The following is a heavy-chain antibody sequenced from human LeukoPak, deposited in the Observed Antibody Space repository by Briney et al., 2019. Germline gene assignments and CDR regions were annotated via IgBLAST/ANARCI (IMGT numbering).Heavy chain of an antibody. J-gene: IGHJ5*02. V-gene: IGHV3-11*04. CDR2: ISGTGTTT. D-gene: IGHD1-14*01. Sequence: GGSLRLSCVASGFTLSDYYMSWVRQAPGKGLEWLSDISGTGTTTHSADSVKGRFTISRDNAKNSLYLQMSSLRAEDTAVYYCARDEGTPSTWGQGTLVTVSS. CDR1: GFTLSDYY. CDR3: ARDEGTPST.